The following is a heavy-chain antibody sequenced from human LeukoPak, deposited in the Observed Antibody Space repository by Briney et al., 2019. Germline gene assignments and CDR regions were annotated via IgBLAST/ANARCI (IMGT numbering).Heavy chain of an antibody. CDR3: ARGGDSSGYYYGIAFDI. CDR1: GFTFSSYW. Sequence: GGSLRLSCAASGFTFSSYWMSWVRQAPGKGLEWVANIKQDGSEKYYVDSVKGRFTISRDNAKNSLYLQMNSLRAEDTAVYYCARGGDSSGYYYGIAFDIWGQGTMVTVSS. V-gene: IGHV3-7*01. D-gene: IGHD3-22*01. CDR2: IKQDGSEK. J-gene: IGHJ3*02.